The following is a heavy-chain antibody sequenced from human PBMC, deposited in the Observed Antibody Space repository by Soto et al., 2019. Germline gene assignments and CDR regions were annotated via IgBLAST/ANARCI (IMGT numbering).Heavy chain of an antibody. CDR1: GGSVSSGSYY. V-gene: IGHV4-61*01. CDR2: IYYSGST. J-gene: IGHJ4*02. D-gene: IGHD6-19*01. Sequence: QVQLQESGPGLVKPSETLSLTCTVSGGSVSSGSYYWSWIRQPPGKGLEWIGYIYYSGSTNYNPSLKGRVTISVDTSKNQFSLKLSSVTAADTAVYYCARVRRIAVAGTREFDYWGQGTLVTVSS. CDR3: ARVRRIAVAGTREFDY.